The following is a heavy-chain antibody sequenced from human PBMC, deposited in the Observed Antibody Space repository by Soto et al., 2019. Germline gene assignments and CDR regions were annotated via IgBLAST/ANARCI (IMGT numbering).Heavy chain of an antibody. D-gene: IGHD1-26*01. CDR2: IYYSGST. V-gene: IGHV4-39*01. CDR3: ARARSVGASHYFDY. Sequence: SETLSLTCTVSGGSISSSSYYWGWIRQPPGKGLEWIGSIYYSGSTYYNPSIKSRVTISVDTSKNQFSLKLSSVTAADTAVYYCARARSVGASHYFDYWGQGALVTVSS. CDR1: GGSISSSSYY. J-gene: IGHJ4*02.